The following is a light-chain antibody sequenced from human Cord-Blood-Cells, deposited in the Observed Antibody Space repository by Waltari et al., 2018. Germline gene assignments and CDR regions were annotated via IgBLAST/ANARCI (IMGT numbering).Light chain of an antibody. V-gene: IGKV1-5*03. CDR1: QSISSW. CDR2: KAS. J-gene: IGKJ2*01. Sequence: DIQMTQSPSTLSASVGDRVTIICRASQSISSWLAWYQQKPGKAPKLLIYKASSLESGVPSRFSGSGSGTEFTLTISSLQPDDFATYYCQQYNSYSMYTFGQGTKLEIK. CDR3: QQYNSYSMYT.